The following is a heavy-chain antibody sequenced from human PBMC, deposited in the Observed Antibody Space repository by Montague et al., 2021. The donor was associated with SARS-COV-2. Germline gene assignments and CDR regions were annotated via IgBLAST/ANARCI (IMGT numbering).Heavy chain of an antibody. J-gene: IGHJ4*02. CDR2: NYLHGNA. CDR3: ARGRVTRAGFDY. Sequence: SETLSLTCSVSGYFIGTGYYWGWIRQPPGKGLEWIGSNYLHGNAYYNPSLHSRVTISLDTSTNQFSLRLTSVTTSDTAVDYCARGRVTRAGFDYWGQGIRVIVSS. V-gene: IGHV4-38-2*02. CDR1: GYFIGTGYY. D-gene: IGHD2-21*02.